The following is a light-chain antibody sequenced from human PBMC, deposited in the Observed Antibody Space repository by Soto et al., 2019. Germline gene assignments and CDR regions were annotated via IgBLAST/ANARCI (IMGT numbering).Light chain of an antibody. CDR1: QSISSY. CDR3: QQSYRTPPIT. CDR2: AAS. V-gene: IGKV1-39*01. J-gene: IGKJ5*01. Sequence: DLQMTQSPSSLSASVGDRVTITCRASQSISSYLNWYQQKPGKAPKLLIYAASSLQSGVPSRFSGSGSGTDFTLTISSLQPEDFATYYCQQSYRTPPITFGQGTRLEMK.